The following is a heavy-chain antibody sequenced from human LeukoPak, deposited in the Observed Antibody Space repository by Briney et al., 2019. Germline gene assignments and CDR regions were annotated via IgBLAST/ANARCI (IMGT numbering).Heavy chain of an antibody. J-gene: IGHJ4*02. V-gene: IGHV3-23*01. CDR2: ISGSGGST. CDR3: AKDNRIVATIGVFYY. D-gene: IGHD5-12*01. Sequence: GGSLRLSCAASGFTFSSYAMSWVRQAPGKGLEWVSAISGSGGSTYYADSVKGRFTISRDNSKNTLYLQMNSLRAEDTAAYYCAKDNRIVATIGVFYYWGQGTLVTVSS. CDR1: GFTFSSYA.